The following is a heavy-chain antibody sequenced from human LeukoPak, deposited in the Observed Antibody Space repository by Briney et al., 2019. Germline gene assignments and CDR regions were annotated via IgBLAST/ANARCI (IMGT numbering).Heavy chain of an antibody. CDR3: ARGDRSGRYSYGHFDY. CDR1: GYTLTGYY. V-gene: IGHV1-2*02. D-gene: IGHD5-18*01. Sequence: ASVNVSCMASGYTLTGYYMQWVRQAPGQGLEWMGWINPDSGGTNYAQKSQGRVTMTRDTSISTAYMELSRLRSDDTAVYYCARGDRSGRYSYGHFDYWGQGTLVTVSS. CDR2: INPDSGGT. J-gene: IGHJ4*02.